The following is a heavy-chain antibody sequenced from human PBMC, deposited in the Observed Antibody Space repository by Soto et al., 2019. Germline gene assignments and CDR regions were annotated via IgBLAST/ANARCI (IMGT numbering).Heavy chain of an antibody. J-gene: IGHJ3*02. V-gene: IGHV3-23*01. CDR1: GFTLNIYA. CDR2: IGGGDDDT. D-gene: IGHD1-20*01. Sequence: PGGSLRLACAASGFTLNIYAMSWVRQAPGKGLEWVSSIGGGDDDTYYADSVKGRFTISRDNSRNTVFLQMTSLRAEDTAIYFCAKDRQDHNSVWDPFDIWGQGTMVTVSS. CDR3: AKDRQDHNSVWDPFDI.